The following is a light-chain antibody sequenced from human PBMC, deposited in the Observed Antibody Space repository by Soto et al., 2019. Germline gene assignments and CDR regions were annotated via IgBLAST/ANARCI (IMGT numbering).Light chain of an antibody. CDR3: QQSYNTPRT. CDR2: GAS. CDR1: QSIGIY. Sequence: DIQMTQSPSSLSAFVGDRLTITCRASQSIGIYLNWYQQKPGKAPKLLIYGASSLQSGVPSRFSGSRSGTDFTLTINSLQPEDFATYYCQQSYNTPRTFGRGPRWKSN. J-gene: IGKJ1*01. V-gene: IGKV1-39*01.